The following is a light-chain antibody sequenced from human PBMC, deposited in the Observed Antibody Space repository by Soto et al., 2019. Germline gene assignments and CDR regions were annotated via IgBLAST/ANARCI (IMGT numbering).Light chain of an antibody. V-gene: IGLV2-11*01. CDR2: DVS. CDR3: YSYAGSYTFYV. Sequence: VLTQPRSVSGSPGQSVTISCTGTSSDVGGYNLVSWYQQHPGKAPKLMIYDVSKRPSGVPDRFSGSKSGNTASLTISGLQAEDEADYYCYSYAGSYTFYVFGTGTKVTVL. J-gene: IGLJ1*01. CDR1: SSDVGGYNL.